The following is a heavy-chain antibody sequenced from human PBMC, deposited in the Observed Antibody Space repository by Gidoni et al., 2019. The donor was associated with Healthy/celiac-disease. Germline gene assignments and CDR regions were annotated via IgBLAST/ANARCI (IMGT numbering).Heavy chain of an antibody. Sequence: QVQLVESGGGVFQPGRSLRLSCAASGFTFSSYAMHWVRQVPGKGLEWVAVISYDGSNKYYADSVKGRFTISRDNSKNTLYLQMNSLRAEDTAVYYCARDPPLVAGLDDAFDIWGQGTMVTVSS. CDR3: ARDPPLVAGLDDAFDI. V-gene: IGHV3-30-3*01. D-gene: IGHD6-19*01. CDR2: ISYDGSNK. CDR1: GFTFSSYA. J-gene: IGHJ3*02.